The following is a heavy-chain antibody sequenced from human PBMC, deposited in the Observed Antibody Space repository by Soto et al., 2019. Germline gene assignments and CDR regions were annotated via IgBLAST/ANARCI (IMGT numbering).Heavy chain of an antibody. D-gene: IGHD6-25*01. CDR2: IFYTGRT. J-gene: IGHJ4*02. Sequence: SETLSLTCTVSDAFVSGTTYYWNWIRQPPGKGLEWIGYIFYTGRTSYNPSLRSRITISMDTSKNQFSLTLTSVNTADTAMYYCASLLDINGWHLDYWGQGTLVTVSS. V-gene: IGHV4-61*01. CDR1: DAFVSGTTYY. CDR3: ASLLDINGWHLDY.